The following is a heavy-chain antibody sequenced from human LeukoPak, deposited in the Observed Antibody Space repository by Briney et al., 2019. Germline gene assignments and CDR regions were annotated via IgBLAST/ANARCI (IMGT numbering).Heavy chain of an antibody. Sequence: PGGSLRLSCAASGFTVSTNYMNWVRQAPGKGLEWVSVIYSDGTTYYADSLKGRFTLSRDNSKNTLYLQMNSLRAEDTAVYYCARETSGYYYKSYFDYWGQGTLVTVSS. D-gene: IGHD3-22*01. CDR3: ARETSGYYYKSYFDY. J-gene: IGHJ4*02. V-gene: IGHV3-53*01. CDR1: GFTVSTNY. CDR2: IYSDGTT.